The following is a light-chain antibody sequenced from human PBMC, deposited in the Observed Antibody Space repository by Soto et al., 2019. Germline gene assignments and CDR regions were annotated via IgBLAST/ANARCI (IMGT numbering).Light chain of an antibody. CDR3: AAWNDNLNGPSYV. CDR2: SDD. V-gene: IGLV1-44*01. Sequence: QSVLTQPPSASGTPGQKVTISCSGSSSNIGSNAVNWYQQVPGTAPTLLIYSDDQRPSGVPDRFSGSKSGTSASLAISGLQSEDEADYICAAWNDNLNGPSYVFGTGTKVTVL. CDR1: SSNIGSNA. J-gene: IGLJ1*01.